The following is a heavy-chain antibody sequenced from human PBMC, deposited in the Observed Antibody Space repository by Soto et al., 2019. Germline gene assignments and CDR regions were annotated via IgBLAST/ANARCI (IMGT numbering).Heavy chain of an antibody. CDR3: XXXPRHPYDY. CDR1: GYTFTSYG. Sequence: QVQLVQSGAEVKKPGASVKVSCKASGYTFTSYGISWVRQAPGQGLEWMGWISAYNGNTNYAQTLQGRVTMTTDTXXXXXXXXXXXXXXXXTXXXXXXXXPRHPYDYWGQGTLVTVSS. V-gene: IGHV1-18*01. J-gene: IGHJ4*02. CDR2: ISAYNGNT.